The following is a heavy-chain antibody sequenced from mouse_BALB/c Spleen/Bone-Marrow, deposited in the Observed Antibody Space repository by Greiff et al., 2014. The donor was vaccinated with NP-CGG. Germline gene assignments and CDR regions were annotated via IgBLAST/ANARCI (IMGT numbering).Heavy chain of an antibody. V-gene: IGHV14-3*02. Sequence: VQLQQSGAELVKPGASVKLSCTVFGFNIKSTYIHWVKPRPEQGLEWIGWVDPANGNSKCDPRFQGKATITADSSSNTAYLQLSSLTSEDTAVYYFALQFACQFDYWGQGTTVTVSS. CDR3: ALQFACQFDY. D-gene: IGHD6-1*01. CDR2: VDPANGNS. CDR1: GFNIKSTY. J-gene: IGHJ2*01.